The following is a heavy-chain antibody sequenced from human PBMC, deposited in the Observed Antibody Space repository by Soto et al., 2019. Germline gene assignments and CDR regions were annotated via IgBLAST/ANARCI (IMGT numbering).Heavy chain of an antibody. CDR2: IDPSDSYT. J-gene: IGHJ6*02. Sequence: ASVKISCKGSGYSFTSYWISWVRQMPGKGLEWMGRIDPSDSYTNYSPSFQGHVTISADKSISTAYLQWSSLKASDTAMYYCARLGDIVVVPAAPPGYYYGMDVWGQGTTVTVSS. D-gene: IGHD2-2*01. CDR1: GYSFTSYW. CDR3: ARLGDIVVVPAAPPGYYYGMDV. V-gene: IGHV5-10-1*01.